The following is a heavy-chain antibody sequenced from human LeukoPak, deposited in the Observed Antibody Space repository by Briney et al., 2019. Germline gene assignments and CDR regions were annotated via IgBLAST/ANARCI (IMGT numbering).Heavy chain of an antibody. CDR2: IYYSGST. CDR1: GGSISSYY. CDR3: ARDAPQVGGMDV. V-gene: IGHV4-59*12. Sequence: SETLSLTCTVSGGSISSYYWSWIRQPPGKGLEWIGYIYYSGSTYYNPSLKSRVTISVDTSKNQFSLKLSSVTAADTAVYYCARDAPQVGGMDVWGQGTTVTVSS. J-gene: IGHJ6*02.